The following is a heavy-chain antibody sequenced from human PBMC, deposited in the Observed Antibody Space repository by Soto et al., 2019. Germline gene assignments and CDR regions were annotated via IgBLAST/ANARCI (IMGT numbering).Heavy chain of an antibody. CDR1: GFTFGHSY. D-gene: IGHD2-15*01. CDR3: VRGGGGGLFDP. V-gene: IGHV3-11*06. Sequence: PGGSLRISLAGSGFTFGHSYMSWIRQAPGKGLEWLSYISPGSRYPAYADSVKGRFTISRDNAKRSLYLQMMSLTAEDTAIYYCVRGGGGGLFDPWGQGTMVTVSS. J-gene: IGHJ5*02. CDR2: ISPGSRYP.